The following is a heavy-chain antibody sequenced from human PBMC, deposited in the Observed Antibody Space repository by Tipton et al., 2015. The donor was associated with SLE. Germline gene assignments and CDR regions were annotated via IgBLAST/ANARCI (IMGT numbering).Heavy chain of an antibody. CDR3: ARDLSATGYDAFDI. CDR1: GFTFSSYA. V-gene: IGHV3-23*01. CDR2: IGGSEGGTGGT. D-gene: IGHD1-26*01. Sequence: SLRLSCAASGFTFSSYAMSWVRQAPGKGLEWISTIGGSEGGTGGTFYTDSVRGRFSISRDNSKNTLYLQMNRLRAEDTAVYYCARDLSATGYDAFDIWGQGTMVTVSS. J-gene: IGHJ3*02.